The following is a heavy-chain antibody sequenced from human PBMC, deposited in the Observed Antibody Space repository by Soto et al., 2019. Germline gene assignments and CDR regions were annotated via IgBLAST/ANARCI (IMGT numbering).Heavy chain of an antibody. CDR1: SYTFTSYG. V-gene: IGHV1-18*01. Sequence: ASVKVSCKALSYTFTSYGISWVRQAPGQGLEWMGWISAYNGNTKYAQKFQGKVTMTTDTSTSTAYMELRSLRSDDTAMYYCARSGYYDSSGYSNWFDPWGQG. D-gene: IGHD3-22*01. CDR2: ISAYNGNT. CDR3: ARSGYYDSSGYSNWFDP. J-gene: IGHJ5*02.